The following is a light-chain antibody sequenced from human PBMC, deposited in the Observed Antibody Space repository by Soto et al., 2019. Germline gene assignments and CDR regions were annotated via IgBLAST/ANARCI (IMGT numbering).Light chain of an antibody. V-gene: IGKV1-5*03. Sequence: DIQMTQSPSTLSASVGDRVTITCRASQSIRISLAWYQQKPGKAPKLLIYQASSLETGVPSRFSGSVSGTDFPLTISSLQPDDFATYYCQQYDIYPWTFGHGTKVEIK. CDR3: QQYDIYPWT. CDR2: QAS. CDR1: QSIRIS. J-gene: IGKJ1*01.